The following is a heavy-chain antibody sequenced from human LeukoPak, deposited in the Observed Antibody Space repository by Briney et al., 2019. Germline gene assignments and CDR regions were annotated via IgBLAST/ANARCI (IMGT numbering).Heavy chain of an antibody. V-gene: IGHV4-34*01. CDR3: ARGRIARQWLDY. J-gene: IGHJ4*02. CDR1: GGSFSGYY. D-gene: IGHD6-19*01. CDR2: INHSGST. Sequence: PSETLSLTCAVYGGSFSGYYWSWIRQPPGKGLEWIGEINHSGSTNYNPSLKSRVTISVDTSKSQFSLKLSSVTAADTAVYYCARGRIARQWLDYWGQGTLVTVSS.